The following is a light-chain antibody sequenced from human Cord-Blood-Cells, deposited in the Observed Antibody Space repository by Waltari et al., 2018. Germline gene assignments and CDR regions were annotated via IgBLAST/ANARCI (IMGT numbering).Light chain of an antibody. Sequence: QSALTQPASVSWSPGQSTTISCTGTSSDLGGSNYVHCSQHPPSKAPNLMIYHYSNRPSGVSNRFSGSKSGNTASLTISGLQAEDEADYYCSSYTSSSTWVFGGGTKLTVL. CDR1: SSDLGGSNY. J-gene: IGLJ3*02. CDR2: HYS. V-gene: IGLV2-14*03. CDR3: SSYTSSSTWV.